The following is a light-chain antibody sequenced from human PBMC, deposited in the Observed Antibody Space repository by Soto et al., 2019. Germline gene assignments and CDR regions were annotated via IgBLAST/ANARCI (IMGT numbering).Light chain of an antibody. CDR1: RSVSANN. V-gene: IGKV3-20*01. Sequence: EIVLTQSPGTLSLSPGERATLSCRASRSVSANNLAWYQQRPGQAPRLLIYGASRRATGIPDRFSGSGSGTDFTLTISRLGPEDVAVYYCQQYGSSGTFGQGTKVDIK. J-gene: IGKJ1*01. CDR2: GAS. CDR3: QQYGSSGT.